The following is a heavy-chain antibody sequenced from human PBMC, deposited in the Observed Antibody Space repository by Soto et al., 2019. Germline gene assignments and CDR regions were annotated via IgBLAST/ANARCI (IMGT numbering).Heavy chain of an antibody. CDR3: ARESGGTTATLDYYYFYMDV. CDR2: INPNSGGT. CDR1: GYSFSAYY. V-gene: IGHV1-2*04. D-gene: IGHD4-17*01. J-gene: IGHJ6*03. Sequence: QVQLVQSGAEVKKPGASVRVSCKASGYSFSAYYIHWMRQAPGQGLEWMGGINPNSGGTKFAQKFQGWATMTRDTSISTAYMELSRLKSDDTAVYFCARESGGTTATLDYYYFYMDVWGKGTTVTVSS.